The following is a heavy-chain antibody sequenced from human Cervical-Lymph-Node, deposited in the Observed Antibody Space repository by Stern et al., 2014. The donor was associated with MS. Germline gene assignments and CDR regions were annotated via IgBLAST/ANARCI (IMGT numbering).Heavy chain of an antibody. CDR3: AKDISERHYYFDS. D-gene: IGHD3-16*02. CDR1: GFTLDDCA. Sequence: EVKLFEFGGGSVQPGRSLRLSCAASGFTLDDCAMHWVRQALGKGQEWVSGISWNSNIIGYADSVRGRFTISRDNAKNSLYLQMNGLRPEDTALYYCAKDISERHYYFDSWGEGTLVTVSS. V-gene: IGHV3-9*01. CDR2: ISWNSNII. J-gene: IGHJ4*02.